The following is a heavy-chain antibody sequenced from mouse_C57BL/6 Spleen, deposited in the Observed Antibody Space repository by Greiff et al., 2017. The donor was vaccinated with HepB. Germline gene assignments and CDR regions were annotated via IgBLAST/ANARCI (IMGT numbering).Heavy chain of an antibody. CDR3: TRGVITTYAMDY. D-gene: IGHD1-1*01. CDR1: GYTFTDYE. V-gene: IGHV1-15*01. CDR2: IDPETGGT. Sequence: QVQLQQSGAELVRPGASVTLSCKASGYTFTDYEMHWVKQTPVHGLEWIGAIDPETGGTAYNQKFKGKAILTADKSSSTAYMELRSLTSEDSAVYYCTRGVITTYAMDYWGQGTSVTVSS. J-gene: IGHJ4*01.